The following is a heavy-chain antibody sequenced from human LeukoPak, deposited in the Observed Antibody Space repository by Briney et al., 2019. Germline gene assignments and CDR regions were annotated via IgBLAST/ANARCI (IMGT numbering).Heavy chain of an antibody. CDR3: VWAVTTLYYYYMDV. V-gene: IGHV6-1*01. Sequence: PSQTLSLTCAISGDDVSSNTAAWNWIRQSPSSGLEWLGRTYYRSKRHNEYTPSVQSRIALNADTSKNQFSLQLNSVSPEDTAVYYCVWAVTTLYYYYMDVWGKGTTVTVSS. J-gene: IGHJ6*03. CDR1: GDDVSSNTAA. D-gene: IGHD4-11*01. CDR2: TYYRSKRHN.